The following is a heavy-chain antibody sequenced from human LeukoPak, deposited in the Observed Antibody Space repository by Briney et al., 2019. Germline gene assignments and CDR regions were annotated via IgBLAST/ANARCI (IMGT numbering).Heavy chain of an antibody. V-gene: IGHV4-39*01. J-gene: IGHJ4*02. CDR2: VHYSGTT. CDR3: ARHFDY. CDR1: GGSISSSSYY. Sequence: SETLSLTCSVSGGSISSSSYYWGWIRQPPGKGLEWIGSVHYSGTTYYNTSLKSRVTISIDASKNQFSLKLSSVPAADTAVYYCARHFDYWGQGIMVTVSS.